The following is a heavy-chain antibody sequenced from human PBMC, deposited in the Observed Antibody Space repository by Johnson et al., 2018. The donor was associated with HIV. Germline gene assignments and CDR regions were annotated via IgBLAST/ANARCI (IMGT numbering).Heavy chain of an antibody. CDR2: ISWNGGSA. CDR3: ARESGQAFDV. V-gene: IGHV3-9*01. D-gene: IGHD6-25*01. Sequence: VQLVESEGGLVQPGRSLRLSCTVSGFTFDDYAMHWVRQAPGKGLEWVSGISWNGGSAAYADSVKGRFTISRDNAKNSLYLQMNTLRVEDTAFYYCARESGQAFDVWGQGTMVTVSS. CDR1: GFTFDDYA. J-gene: IGHJ3*01.